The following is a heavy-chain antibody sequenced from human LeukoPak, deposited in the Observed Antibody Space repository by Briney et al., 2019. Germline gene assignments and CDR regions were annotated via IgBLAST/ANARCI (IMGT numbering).Heavy chain of an antibody. CDR1: GFTFSSYG. V-gene: IGHV3-30*02. J-gene: IGHJ4*02. Sequence: HPGGSLRLSCAASGFTFSSYGMHWVRQAPGKGLEWVAFIRYDGSNKYYADSVKGRFTISRDNSKNTLYLQMNSLRAEDTAVYYCASEGEVGATTTLDYWGQGTLVTVSS. D-gene: IGHD1-26*01. CDR3: ASEGEVGATTTLDY. CDR2: IRYDGSNK.